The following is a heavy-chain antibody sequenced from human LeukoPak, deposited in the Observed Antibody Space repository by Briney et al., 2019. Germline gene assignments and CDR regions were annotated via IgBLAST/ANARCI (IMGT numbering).Heavy chain of an antibody. CDR2: ISGSGGST. Sequence: PGGSLRLSCAASRFTFSSYAMSWVRQAPGKGLEWVSAISGSGGSTYYADSVKGRFTISRDNSKNTLYLQMNSLRAEDTAVYYCATSNRIAVAGTFGGGQGTLVTVSS. D-gene: IGHD6-19*01. CDR3: ATSNRIAVAGTFG. CDR1: RFTFSSYA. J-gene: IGHJ4*02. V-gene: IGHV3-23*01.